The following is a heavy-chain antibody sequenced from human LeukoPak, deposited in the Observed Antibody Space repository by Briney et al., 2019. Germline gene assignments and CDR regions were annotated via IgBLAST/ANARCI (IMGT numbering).Heavy chain of an antibody. V-gene: IGHV3-48*03. CDR3: ARDRITVTGSTWFDP. CDR1: GFTFSNYE. J-gene: IGHJ5*02. D-gene: IGHD6-19*01. Sequence: GRSLRLSCAASGFTFSNYEMNWVRQAPGKGLEWLSYITSSGTTIYYADSVKGRFTISRDNAKNSLYLQMNSLTAEDTAVYYCARDRITVTGSTWFDPWGQGTLVTVSS. CDR2: ITSSGTTI.